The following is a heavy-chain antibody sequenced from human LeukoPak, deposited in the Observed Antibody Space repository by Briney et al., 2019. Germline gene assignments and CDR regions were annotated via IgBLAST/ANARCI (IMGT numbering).Heavy chain of an antibody. CDR2: ITSNGDKT. CDR3: ARGGATTLFDY. Sequence: GGSLRLSCAASGFTFSSYAMHWVRQAPRKGLEYVSAITSNGDKTYYGNSVKGRFTISRDNSKNTLYLQMGSLSIEDVAVYYCARGGATTLFDYWGQGTLVTVSS. D-gene: IGHD1-26*01. V-gene: IGHV3-64*01. J-gene: IGHJ4*02. CDR1: GFTFSSYA.